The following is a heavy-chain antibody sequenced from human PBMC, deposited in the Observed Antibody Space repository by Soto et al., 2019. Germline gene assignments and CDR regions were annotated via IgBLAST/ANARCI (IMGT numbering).Heavy chain of an antibody. Sequence: QMQLQESGPGLVKPSETLSLTCTVSNGSISTTSYNWGWIRQSPGKGLEWIGTIFYTGTTSYNPSLKRRVTITVDTSNNQFSLKLSSVTAADTAVYYCARHGAFWGKGILVVVSS. CDR3: ARHGAF. CDR2: IFYTGTT. J-gene: IGHJ4*02. CDR1: NGSISTTSYN. D-gene: IGHD3-10*01. V-gene: IGHV4-39*01.